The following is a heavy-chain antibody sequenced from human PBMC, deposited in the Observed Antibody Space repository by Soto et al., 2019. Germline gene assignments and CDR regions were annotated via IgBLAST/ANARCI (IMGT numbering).Heavy chain of an antibody. D-gene: IGHD5-12*01. Sequence: TLSLTCTVSGGSISSYYWNWIRQPPGKGLEWIGYVHYSGRTKYNPSLKSRVTISVDTSKNQFSLMVSSVTAADTAVYFCARTYSANDNIALYHLDYWGQGALVTVSS. CDR3: ARTYSANDNIALYHLDY. V-gene: IGHV4-59*01. J-gene: IGHJ4*02. CDR1: GGSISSYY. CDR2: VHYSGRT.